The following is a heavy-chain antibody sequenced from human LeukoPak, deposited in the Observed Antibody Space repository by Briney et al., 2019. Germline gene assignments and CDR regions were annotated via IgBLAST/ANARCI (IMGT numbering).Heavy chain of an antibody. V-gene: IGHV7-4-1*02. CDR1: GYTFTSYA. J-gene: IGHJ6*02. CDR2: INTNTGNP. Sequence: ASVKVSCKASGYTFTSYAMHWVRQAPGQGLEWMGWINTNTGNPTYAQGFTGRFVFSLDTSVSTAYLQISSLKAEDTAVYYCAREGGGYDPRNYYYYGMDVWGQGTTVTVSS. CDR3: AREGGGYDPRNYYYYGMDV. D-gene: IGHD5-12*01.